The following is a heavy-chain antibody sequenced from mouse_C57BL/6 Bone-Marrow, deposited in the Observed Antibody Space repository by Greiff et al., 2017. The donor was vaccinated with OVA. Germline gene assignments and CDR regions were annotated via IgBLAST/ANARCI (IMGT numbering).Heavy chain of an antibody. Sequence: QVQLQQSGAELVKPGASVKISCKASGYAFSSYWMNWVKQRPGKGLEWIGQISPGAGDTNYNGKFKGKATLTADKSTSTAYMQLSSLTAEDSAVYCCARNPYYYAMDYWGQGTSVTVSA. CDR1: GYAFSSYW. CDR3: ARNPYYYAMDY. CDR2: ISPGAGDT. J-gene: IGHJ4*01. V-gene: IGHV1-80*01.